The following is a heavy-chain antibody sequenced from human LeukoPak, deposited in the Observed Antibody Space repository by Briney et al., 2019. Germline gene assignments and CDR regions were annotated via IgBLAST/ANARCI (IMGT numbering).Heavy chain of an antibody. CDR1: GFTFSTYD. Sequence: GGSLRLSCATSGFTFSTYDMHWVRQATGKGLEWVSAIGTAGDTYYPGSVKGRFTISRENAKNSLYLQMNSLRAEDTAVYYCARVRYGTYDYWGQGTQATVSS. D-gene: IGHD4-17*01. J-gene: IGHJ4*02. CDR3: ARVRYGTYDY. V-gene: IGHV3-13*01. CDR2: IGTAGDT.